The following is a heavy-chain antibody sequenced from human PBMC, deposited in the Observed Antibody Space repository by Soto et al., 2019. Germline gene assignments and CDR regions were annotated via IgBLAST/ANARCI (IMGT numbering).Heavy chain of an antibody. CDR2: IYHSGST. J-gene: IGHJ6*02. V-gene: IGHV4-4*02. CDR3: ARGGLAVAGRYYYYYGMDV. D-gene: IGHD6-19*01. CDR1: GGSISSSNW. Sequence: QVQLQESGPGLVKPSGTLSLTCAVSGGSISSSNWWSWVRQPPGKGLEWIGEIYHSGSTNYNPSLKSRVTISVDKSKNQFSPKLSSVTAADTAVYYCARGGLAVAGRYYYYYGMDVWGQGTTVTVSS.